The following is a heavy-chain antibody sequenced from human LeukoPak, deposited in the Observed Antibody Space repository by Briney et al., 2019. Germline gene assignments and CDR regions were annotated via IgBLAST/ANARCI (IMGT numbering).Heavy chain of an antibody. J-gene: IGHJ5*02. V-gene: IGHV1-69*13. CDR1: GGTFSSYA. Sequence: ASVKVSCKASGGTFSSYAISWVRQAPGQGLEWMGGIIPIFGTANYAQKFQGRVTITADESTRPAYMELGSLRYEDTAVYYCARRAREWVVPAATEEDWFDPWGQGTLVTVSS. D-gene: IGHD2-2*01. CDR2: IIPIFGTA. CDR3: ARRAREWVVPAATEEDWFDP.